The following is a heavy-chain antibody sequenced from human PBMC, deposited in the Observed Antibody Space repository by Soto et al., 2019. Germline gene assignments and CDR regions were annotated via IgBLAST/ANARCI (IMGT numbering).Heavy chain of an antibody. CDR1: GGTFSSYA. V-gene: IGHV1-69*13. D-gene: IGHD5-18*01. J-gene: IGHJ4*02. CDR2: IIPIFGTA. Sequence: SVKVSCKASGGTFSSYAISWVRQAPGQGLEWMGGIIPIFGTANYAQKFQGRVTITADESTSTAYMELSSLRSEDTAVYYCARDSGYSYGSPRGFDYWGQGTQVTVSS. CDR3: ARDSGYSYGSPRGFDY.